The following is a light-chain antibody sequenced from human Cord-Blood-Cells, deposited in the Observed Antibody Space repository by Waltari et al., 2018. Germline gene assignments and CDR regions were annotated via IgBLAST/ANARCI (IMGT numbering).Light chain of an antibody. Sequence: QSVLTQPPSASGTPGQRVTISCSGSSSNIGSNYVYWYQQLPGTAPKLLSYRNNQPPSGVSDRFSGYKSGSSAALAIGGLRSEDEADYYCAAWDDSLSGWVFGGGTKLTVL. J-gene: IGLJ3*02. CDR2: RNN. V-gene: IGLV1-47*01. CDR1: SSNIGSNY. CDR3: AAWDDSLSGWV.